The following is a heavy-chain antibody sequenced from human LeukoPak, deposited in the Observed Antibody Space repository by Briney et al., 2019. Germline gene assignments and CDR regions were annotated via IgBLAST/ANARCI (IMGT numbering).Heavy chain of an antibody. CDR1: GFTFSNYG. CDR3: ATEGRSYSALDY. Sequence: GGSLRLSCAASGFTFSNYGMHWVSQAPGKGLEWVALIWYDGSKKYHADSVKGRFTISRDNSKNTLYLQMNSLRAEDTALYYCATEGRSYSALDYWGQGTLVTVSS. V-gene: IGHV3-33*01. J-gene: IGHJ4*02. D-gene: IGHD1-26*01. CDR2: IWYDGSKK.